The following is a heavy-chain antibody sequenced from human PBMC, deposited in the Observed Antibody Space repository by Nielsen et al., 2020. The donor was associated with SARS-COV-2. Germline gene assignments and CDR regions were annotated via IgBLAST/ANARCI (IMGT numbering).Heavy chain of an antibody. D-gene: IGHD3-9*01. V-gene: IGHV3-11*05. CDR3: ARDEILTGAFDY. CDR2: ISSSSSYT. Sequence: WIRQPPGKGLEWVSYISSSSSYTNYADSVKGRFTISRDNAKNSLYLQMNGLRAEDTAVYYCARDEILTGAFDYWGQGTLVTVSS. J-gene: IGHJ4*02.